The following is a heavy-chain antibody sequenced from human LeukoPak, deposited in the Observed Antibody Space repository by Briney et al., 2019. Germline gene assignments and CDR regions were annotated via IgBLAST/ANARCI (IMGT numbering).Heavy chain of an antibody. D-gene: IGHD3-3*01. Sequence: GGSLRLSCAASGFTFSSYAMSWVRQAPGKGLEWVSAISGSGGSTYYADSVEGRFTISRDNSKNTLYLQMNSLRAEDTAVYYCAKGYDFWSGYGGGHPWPSYFDYWGQGTLVTVSS. V-gene: IGHV3-23*01. J-gene: IGHJ4*02. CDR1: GFTFSSYA. CDR2: ISGSGGST. CDR3: AKGYDFWSGYGGGHPWPSYFDY.